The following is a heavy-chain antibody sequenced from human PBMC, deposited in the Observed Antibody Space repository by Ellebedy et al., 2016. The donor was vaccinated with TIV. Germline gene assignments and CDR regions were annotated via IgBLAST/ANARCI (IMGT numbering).Heavy chain of an antibody. V-gene: IGHV3-7*03. D-gene: IGHD6-19*01. CDR1: GFTFSSYW. CDR3: ARDTVAGRSFFDY. J-gene: IGHJ4*02. Sequence: GGSLRLXXAASGFTFSSYWMSWARQAPGKGLEWVANIKQDGSEKYYVDSVKGRFTISRDNAKNSLYLQMNSLRAEDTAVYYCARDTVAGRSFFDYWGQGTLVTVSS. CDR2: IKQDGSEK.